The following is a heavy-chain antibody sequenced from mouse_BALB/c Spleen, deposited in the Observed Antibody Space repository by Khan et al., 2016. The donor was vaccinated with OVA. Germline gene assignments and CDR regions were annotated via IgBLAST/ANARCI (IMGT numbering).Heavy chain of an antibody. J-gene: IGHJ1*01. CDR1: GFTFSSFG. CDR2: ISSGSATI. D-gene: IGHD2-4*01. Sequence: EVELVESGGGLVQPGGSRKLSCAASGFTFSSFGMHWVRQAPEQGLEWVAYISSGSATIYYADTVKGRFTISRDNTKNTLFLQMTSLRSEDTAIYYCARSLITTWYFDVWGAGTTVTVSS. V-gene: IGHV5-17*02. CDR3: ARSLITTWYFDV.